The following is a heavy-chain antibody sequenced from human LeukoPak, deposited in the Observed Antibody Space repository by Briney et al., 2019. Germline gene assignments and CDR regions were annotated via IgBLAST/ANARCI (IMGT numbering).Heavy chain of an antibody. J-gene: IGHJ4*02. Sequence: GGSLRLSCAASGFTFSSYWMTWVRQAPGKGLEWVSAISGSAGSTYYADSVKGRFTISRDNSKNTVYLQMSSLTTEDTAVYYCAKTTAGYSSGRFPGWPVDYWGQGTLVSVSS. D-gene: IGHD6-19*01. CDR2: ISGSAGST. V-gene: IGHV3-23*01. CDR3: AKTTAGYSSGRFPGWPVDY. CDR1: GFTFSSYW.